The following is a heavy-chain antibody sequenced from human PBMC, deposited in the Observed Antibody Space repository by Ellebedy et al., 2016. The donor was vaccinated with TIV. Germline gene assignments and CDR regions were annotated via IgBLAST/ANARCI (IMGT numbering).Heavy chain of an antibody. Sequence: GESLKISCAASAFTFSGYAMHWVRQAPGKGLEWVAVISYDGSDKYYAESVRGRFTISRDNSKNTLYLQMNSLRAEDTAVYSCATSKGFYHFEYWGQGTLVTVSS. CDR1: AFTFSGYA. V-gene: IGHV3-30-3*01. CDR2: ISYDGSDK. J-gene: IGHJ4*02. D-gene: IGHD4-11*01. CDR3: ATSKGFYHFEY.